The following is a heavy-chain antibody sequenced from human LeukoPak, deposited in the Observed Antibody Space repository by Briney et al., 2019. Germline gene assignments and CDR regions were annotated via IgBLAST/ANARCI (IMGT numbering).Heavy chain of an antibody. Sequence: ASAQVSCKASGYTFTGYYMHWVRQAPGQGLEWMGWINPNSGGTNYAQKFQGRVTMTRDTSISTAYLELSRLRSDDTAVYYCARREMVRGVITVYYYYMDVWGKGTTVTVSS. V-gene: IGHV1-2*02. CDR1: GYTFTGYY. D-gene: IGHD3-10*01. J-gene: IGHJ6*03. CDR2: INPNSGGT. CDR3: ARREMVRGVITVYYYYMDV.